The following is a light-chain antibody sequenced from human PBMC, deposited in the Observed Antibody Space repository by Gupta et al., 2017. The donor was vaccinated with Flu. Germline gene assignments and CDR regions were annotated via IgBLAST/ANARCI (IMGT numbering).Light chain of an antibody. Sequence: GEGSTRSCRASQKVGVDLAWYQQKPGQPPMPLIYDASFRASGVPARFTASGSGTDFTLTISSLESEDFAVYFCQQCNNWPFTFGQGTRLDIK. CDR2: DAS. J-gene: IGKJ5*01. CDR3: QQCNNWPFT. CDR1: QKVGVD. V-gene: IGKV3-15*01.